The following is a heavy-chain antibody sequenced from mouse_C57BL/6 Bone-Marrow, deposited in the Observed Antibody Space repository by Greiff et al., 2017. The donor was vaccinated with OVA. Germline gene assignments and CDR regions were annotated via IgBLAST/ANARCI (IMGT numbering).Heavy chain of an antibody. CDR2: IYPGDGDT. V-gene: IGHV1-82*01. CDR3: ASSLSDGYCDY. D-gene: IGHD2-3*01. Sequence: QVQLQQSGPELVKPGASVKISCKASGYAFSSSWMNWVKQRPGKGLEWIGRIYPGDGDTNYNGKFKGKATLTADKSSSTAYMQLSSLTSEDSAVYVCASSLSDGYCDYWGQGTTLTVSS. J-gene: IGHJ2*01. CDR1: GYAFSSSW.